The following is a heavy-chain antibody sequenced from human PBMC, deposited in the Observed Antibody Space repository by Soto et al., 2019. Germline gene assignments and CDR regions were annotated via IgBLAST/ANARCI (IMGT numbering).Heavy chain of an antibody. CDR2: ITSNGYT. CDR3: AKASAPGKSDGMDV. V-gene: IGHV3-23*01. J-gene: IGHJ6*02. D-gene: IGHD1-26*01. Sequence: EVQLLESGGGLVQPGGSLRLSCVASGFTFRSYAMSWVRQAPGKGLEWVSTITSNGYTVYADSVKGRFTVSRDNSENSFSLQMSSLRADDTAVYYCAKASAPGKSDGMDVWGQGTTVTVSS. CDR1: GFTFRSYA.